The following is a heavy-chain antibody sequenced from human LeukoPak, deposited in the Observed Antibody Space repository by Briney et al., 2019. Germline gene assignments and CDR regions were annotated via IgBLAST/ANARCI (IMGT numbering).Heavy chain of an antibody. V-gene: IGHV4-59*12. CDR2: IHYNGIT. Sequence: SETLSLTCTVSGSMYNYYWSWIRQPPGKGLEWIGYIHYNGITNYNPSLKSRVTMSLDTSKNQASLKLNSVTAADTAVYYCARVYGDYSPIDYWGQGTLVTVSS. J-gene: IGHJ4*02. CDR3: ARVYGDYSPIDY. CDR1: GSMYNYY. D-gene: IGHD4-17*01.